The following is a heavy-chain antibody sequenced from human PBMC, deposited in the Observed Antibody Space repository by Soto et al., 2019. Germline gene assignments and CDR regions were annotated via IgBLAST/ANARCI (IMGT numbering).Heavy chain of an antibody. CDR1: GYTFISYG. V-gene: IGHV1-18*01. J-gene: IGHJ5*02. CDR2: ISAYNGNT. Sequence: QVQLVQSGAEVKKPGASVKVSCKASGYTFISYGISWVRQAPGQGLEWMGWISAYNGNTNYAQKLQGTVTMTTDTSASTAYMEMRSLRSDDTAVYYCARSGRGGSGRENWCDPWGQGTLVTVSS. CDR3: ARSGRGGSGRENWCDP. D-gene: IGHD3-10*01.